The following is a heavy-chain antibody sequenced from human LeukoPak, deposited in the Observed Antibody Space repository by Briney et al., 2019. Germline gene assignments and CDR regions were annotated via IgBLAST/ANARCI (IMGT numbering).Heavy chain of an antibody. CDR2: ISHDGTIQ. CDR3: AKAPYIRSYYFDF. Sequence: GGSLRLSCAASGFTFTNYGMHWVRQAPGKGLEWVAIISHDGTIQHYGDSLKGRFTISRDNSKNTVSLQVNNLRPEDTAVYFCAKAPYIRSYYFDFWGQGIPVSVSS. V-gene: IGHV3-30*18. CDR1: GFTFTNYG. J-gene: IGHJ4*02. D-gene: IGHD2-15*01.